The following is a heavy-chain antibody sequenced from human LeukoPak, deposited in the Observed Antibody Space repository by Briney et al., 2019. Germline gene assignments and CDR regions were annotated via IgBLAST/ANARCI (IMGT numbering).Heavy chain of an antibody. J-gene: IGHJ4*02. D-gene: IGHD3-22*01. V-gene: IGHV4-61*01. CDR3: AGNYYDSSGYYSTFDY. Sequence: SETLSLTCTVSGGSVSSGSYYWSWIRQPPGKGLEWIGYIYYSGSTNYNPSLKSRVTISVDTSKNQFSLKLSSVTAADTAVYYCAGNYYDSSGYYSTFDYWGQGTLVTVSS. CDR2: IYYSGST. CDR1: GGSVSSGSYY.